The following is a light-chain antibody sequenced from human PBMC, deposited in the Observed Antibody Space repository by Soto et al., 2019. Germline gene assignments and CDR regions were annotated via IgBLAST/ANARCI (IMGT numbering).Light chain of an antibody. J-gene: IGKJ2*01. CDR1: QSVSSGY. Sequence: ETVMTQSPGTLSLSPGERATLSCRASQSVSSGYLAWYQQKPGQAPRLLIFGASNRATGIPDRFTGSGSGTEFPLTISRLEPEDFAVYYCQQYGISQNTFGQGTKLEIK. CDR3: QQYGISQNT. CDR2: GAS. V-gene: IGKV3-20*01.